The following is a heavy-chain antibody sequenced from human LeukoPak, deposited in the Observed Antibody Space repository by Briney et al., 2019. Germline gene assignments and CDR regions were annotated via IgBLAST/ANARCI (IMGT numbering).Heavy chain of an antibody. V-gene: IGHV3-48*01. J-gene: IGHJ4*02. CDR3: ARDKRRYYDSSGTFDY. D-gene: IGHD3-22*01. CDR1: GFTFSSYS. CDR2: ISSSSSTI. Sequence: PGGSLRLSCAASGFTFSSYSMNWVRQAPGKGLEWVSYISSSSSTIYYADSVKGRFTISRDSAKNSLYLQMNSLRAEDTAVYYCARDKRRYYDSSGTFDYWGQGTLVTVSS.